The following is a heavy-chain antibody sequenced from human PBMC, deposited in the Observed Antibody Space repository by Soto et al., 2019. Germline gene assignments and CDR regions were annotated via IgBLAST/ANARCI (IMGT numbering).Heavy chain of an antibody. CDR2: IYTSGST. CDR3: ARGDSSSWYPSWFDP. V-gene: IGHV4-4*07. Sequence: SETLSLTGTVSGGSISSYYWSWIRQPAGKGLEWIGRIYTSGSTNYNPSLKSRVTMSVDASKNQFSLKLSSVTAADTAVYYCARGDSSSWYPSWFDPWGQGTLVTVSS. D-gene: IGHD6-13*01. CDR1: GGSISSYY. J-gene: IGHJ5*02.